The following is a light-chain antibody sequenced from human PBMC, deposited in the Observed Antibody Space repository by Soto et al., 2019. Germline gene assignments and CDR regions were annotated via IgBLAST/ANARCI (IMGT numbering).Light chain of an antibody. CDR3: QQDYNLPIT. Sequence: EKVMTQSPATLSVSPGERVTLSCRASQSVSSSYLTWYQQKPGQAPRLLIYGASTRATSIPARFSGSGSGTDFALTISSLQPEDFAVYYCQQDYNLPITFGQGTRLEIK. J-gene: IGKJ5*01. CDR1: QSVSSSY. V-gene: IGKV3D-7*01. CDR2: GAS.